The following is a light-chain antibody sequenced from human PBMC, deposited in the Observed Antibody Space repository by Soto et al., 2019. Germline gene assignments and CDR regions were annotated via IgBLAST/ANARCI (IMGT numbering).Light chain of an antibody. CDR1: QSVSSSA. J-gene: IGKJ5*01. Sequence: EIVLTQSPGTLSLSPGERATLSCRASQSVSSSALAWYQQKPGQAPRRLIYGASSRATGIPDRFSGSGSGTDFTLTISRLEPDDFALYFCQQYGGSPITFGLGTRLEIK. CDR2: GAS. CDR3: QQYGGSPIT. V-gene: IGKV3-20*01.